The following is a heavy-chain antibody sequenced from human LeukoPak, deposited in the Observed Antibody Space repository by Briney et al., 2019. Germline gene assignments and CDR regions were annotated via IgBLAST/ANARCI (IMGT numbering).Heavy chain of an antibody. Sequence: SETLSLTCTVSGGSISSYYWSWIRQPPGKGLEWIGYIYYSGSTNYNPSLKSRVTISVDTSKNQFSLKLSSVTAADTAEYYCARTLKLVRGASPGGYYYYGMDVWGQGTTVTVSS. V-gene: IGHV4-59*01. CDR1: GGSISSYY. J-gene: IGHJ6*02. CDR2: IYYSGST. D-gene: IGHD3-10*01. CDR3: ARTLKLVRGASPGGYYYYGMDV.